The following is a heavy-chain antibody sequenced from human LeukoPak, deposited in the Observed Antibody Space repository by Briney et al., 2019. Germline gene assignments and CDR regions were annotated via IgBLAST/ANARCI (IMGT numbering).Heavy chain of an antibody. CDR3: ARDPYYYDSSGYYYELHPSDY. V-gene: IGHV3-7*05. J-gene: IGHJ4*02. CDR1: GFTFSNYW. CDR2: IKQDGSET. Sequence: GGSLRLSCAASGFTFSNYWMTWVRQAPGKGLEWVANIKQDGSETYYVDSVKGRFTISRDNAKNSLYLQMSSLRAEDTAVYYCARDPYYYDSSGYYYELHPSDYWGQGALVTVSS. D-gene: IGHD3-22*01.